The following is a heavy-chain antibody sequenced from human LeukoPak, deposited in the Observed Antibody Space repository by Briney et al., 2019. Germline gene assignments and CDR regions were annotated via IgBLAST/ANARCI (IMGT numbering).Heavy chain of an antibody. Sequence: SETLSLTCTVYGGSISSYYWSWIRQPAGKGLEWIGRIYTSGSTNYNPSLKSRVTISVDKSKNQFSLKLSSVTAADTAVYYCARDLYCRSTRCRANNWFDPWGQGTLVTVSS. CDR3: ARDLYCRSTRCRANNWFDP. CDR2: IYTSGST. V-gene: IGHV4-4*07. J-gene: IGHJ5*02. D-gene: IGHD2-2*01. CDR1: GGSISSYY.